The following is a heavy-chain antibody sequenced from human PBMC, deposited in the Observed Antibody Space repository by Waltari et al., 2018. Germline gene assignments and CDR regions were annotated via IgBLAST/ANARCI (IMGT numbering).Heavy chain of an antibody. CDR2: ILYSGST. J-gene: IGHJ5*02. V-gene: IGHV4-39*01. D-gene: IGHD3-10*01. CDR3: ARHEWFGELTNNWFDP. CDR1: GGSISSISSY. Sequence: QLQLQESGPGLVKPSETLSLTCTVPGGSISSISSYWGWSRQPPGKGLRWIGDILYSGSTYHNPSLQTRVDSAGDTYKSQYDLMLSSGTAADTAVYCCARHEWFGELTNNWFDPWGRGTLVTVSS.